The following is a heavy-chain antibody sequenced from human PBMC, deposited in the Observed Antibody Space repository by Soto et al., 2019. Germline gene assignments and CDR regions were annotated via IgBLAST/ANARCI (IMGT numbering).Heavy chain of an antibody. CDR1: GFTFSSYS. CDR2: ISSRSSTI. V-gene: IGHV3-48*01. CDR3: ASAGSVDTAMVSRYYYYYYGMDV. J-gene: IGHJ6*02. Sequence: PGGSLRLSCAASGFTFSSYSMNWVRQAPGKGLEWVAYISSRSSTIYYADSVKGGFTISRDNAKNTLYLQMNSLRAEDTAVYYCASAGSVDTAMVSRYYYYYYGMDVWGQGTTVTVSS. D-gene: IGHD5-18*01.